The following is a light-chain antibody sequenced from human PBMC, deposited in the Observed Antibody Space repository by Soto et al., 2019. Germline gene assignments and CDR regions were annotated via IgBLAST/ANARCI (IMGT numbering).Light chain of an antibody. CDR3: QQSYSTPVT. J-gene: IGKJ4*01. CDR1: QSISSY. Sequence: DIQMTQSPSSLSASVGDRVTITCRASQSISSYLNWYQQKPGKAPKLLIYAASSLQSGVPSRFSGSVSGTDFTLPISSLQPEDFATYYCQQSYSTPVTFGGGTKVEIK. CDR2: AAS. V-gene: IGKV1-39*01.